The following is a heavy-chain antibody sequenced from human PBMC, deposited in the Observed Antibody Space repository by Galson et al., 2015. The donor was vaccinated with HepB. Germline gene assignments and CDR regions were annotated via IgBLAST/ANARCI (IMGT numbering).Heavy chain of an antibody. CDR1: GFTFSSYW. CDR2: INSDGSST. D-gene: IGHD3-3*01. Sequence: SLRLSCAASGFTFSSYWMHWVRQAPGKGLVWVSRINSDGSSTSYADSVKGRFTTSRDNAKNTLYVQMNSLRAEDTAVYYCARGYTHYAFWSGSDSVFDIWGQGTKVTVSS. J-gene: IGHJ3*02. CDR3: ARGYTHYAFWSGSDSVFDI. V-gene: IGHV3-74*01.